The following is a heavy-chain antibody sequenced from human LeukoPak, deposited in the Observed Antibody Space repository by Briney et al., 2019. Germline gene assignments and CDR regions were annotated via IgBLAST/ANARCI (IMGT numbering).Heavy chain of an antibody. CDR1: GFTFSNYA. J-gene: IGHJ4*02. CDR2: IYSGGNT. V-gene: IGHV3-23*05. CDR3: ARRAGEYSHPYDY. Sequence: GGSLRLSCAASGFTFSNYAMSWVRQAPGKGLEWVSFIYSGGNTHYSDSVKGRFTISRDNSKNTLYLQMNSLRADDTAVYYCARRAGEYSHPYDYWGQGTLVTVSS. D-gene: IGHD4-17*01.